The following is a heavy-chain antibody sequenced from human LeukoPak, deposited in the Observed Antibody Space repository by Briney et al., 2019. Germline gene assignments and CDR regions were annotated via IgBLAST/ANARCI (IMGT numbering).Heavy chain of an antibody. D-gene: IGHD1-26*01. CDR1: GGSVSSGDYY. CDR2: MYYSGST. CDR3: VRRMVGAIRPFDY. V-gene: IGHV4-30-4*01. J-gene: IGHJ4*02. Sequence: PSETLSLTCTVSGGSVSSGDYYWSWIRQPPGKGLEWIGYMYYSGSTYYNPSLKSRVTISVDTSRNQFSLKLSSVTAADTAVYYCVRRMVGAIRPFDYWGQGTPVTVSS.